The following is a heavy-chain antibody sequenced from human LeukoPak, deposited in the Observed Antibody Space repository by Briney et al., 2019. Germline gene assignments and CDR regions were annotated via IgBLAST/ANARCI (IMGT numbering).Heavy chain of an antibody. CDR2: IYYTGGT. V-gene: IGHV4-39*01. J-gene: IGHJ4*02. Sequence: PSETLSLTCSVSGGPLSASLYYWGWIRQPPGKGLEWIGNIYYTGGTSYNPSLESRVSISIDMSKYQFSLDLTSVTAADTAVYYCARSPPTIFDYWGQATSLTVSS. CDR3: ARSPPTIFDY. CDR1: GGPLSASLYY. D-gene: IGHD5-12*01.